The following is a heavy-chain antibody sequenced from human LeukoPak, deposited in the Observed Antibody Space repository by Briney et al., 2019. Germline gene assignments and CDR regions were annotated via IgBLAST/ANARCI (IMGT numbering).Heavy chain of an antibody. V-gene: IGHV3-7*01. D-gene: IGHD2-21*02. CDR3: ARPYDLGMTADAFDI. J-gene: IGHJ3*02. CDR1: GFTFSSYG. CDR2: IKQDGSEK. Sequence: GGSLRLSCAASGFTFSSYGMHWVRQAPGKGLEWVANIKQDGSEKYYVDSVKGRFTISRDNAKNSLYLQMNSLRAEDTAVYYCARPYDLGMTADAFDIWGQGTMVTVSS.